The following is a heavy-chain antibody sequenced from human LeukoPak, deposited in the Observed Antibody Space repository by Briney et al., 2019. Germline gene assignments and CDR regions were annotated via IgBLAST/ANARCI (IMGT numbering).Heavy chain of an antibody. D-gene: IGHD3-10*01. CDR1: GFTFSSYA. CDR2: ISYDGGNK. CDR3: ARARPVVRGVIYYYYGMDV. Sequence: GGSLRLSCAASGFTFSSYAMHWVRRAPGKGLEWVAVISYDGGNKYYADSVKGRFTISRDNSKNTLYLQMNSLRAEDTAVYYCARARPVVRGVIYYYYGMDVWGQGTTVTVSS. J-gene: IGHJ6*02. V-gene: IGHV3-30*04.